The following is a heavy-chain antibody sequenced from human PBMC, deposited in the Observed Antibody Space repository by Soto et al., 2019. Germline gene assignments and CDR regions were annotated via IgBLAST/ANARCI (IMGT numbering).Heavy chain of an antibody. CDR1: GFTFSSYA. D-gene: IGHD3-22*01. J-gene: IGHJ4*02. CDR2: ISGSGGST. V-gene: IGHV3-23*01. Sequence: EVQLLESGGGLVQPGGSLRLSCAASGFTFSSYAMSWVRQAPGKGLAWVSAISGSGGSTYYADSVKGRFTISRDNSKNTLYLQMNSLRAEDTAVYYCANSYYDTYYFDYWGQGTLVTVSS. CDR3: ANSYYDTYYFDY.